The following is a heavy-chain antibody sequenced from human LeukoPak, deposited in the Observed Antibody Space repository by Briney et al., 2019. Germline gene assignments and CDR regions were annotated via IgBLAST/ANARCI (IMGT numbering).Heavy chain of an antibody. CDR1: GYSFTSYW. CDR3: ARPLLGYCSGGSCYVP. J-gene: IGHJ4*02. D-gene: IGHD2-15*01. Sequence: GESLKISCKGSGYSFTSYWIGWVRQMPGKGLEWMGIIYPGDSDTRYSPSFQGHVTISADKSISPAYLQWSSLQASDPAMYYSARPLLGYCSGGSCYVPWGQGTLVTVSS. CDR2: IYPGDSDT. V-gene: IGHV5-51*01.